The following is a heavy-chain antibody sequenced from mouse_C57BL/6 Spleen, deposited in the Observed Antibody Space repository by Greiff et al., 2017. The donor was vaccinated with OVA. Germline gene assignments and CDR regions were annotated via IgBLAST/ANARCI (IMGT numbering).Heavy chain of an antibody. D-gene: IGHD2-4*01. CDR1: GFTFSSYT. J-gene: IGHJ4*01. CDR3: ARQDYDGVYYYAMDY. V-gene: IGHV5-9*01. CDR2: ISGGGGNT. Sequence: EVMLVESGGGLVKPGGSLKLSCAASGFTFSSYTMSWVRQTPEKRLEWVATISGGGGNTYYPDSVKGRFTISRDNAKNTLYLQMSSLRSEDTALYYCARQDYDGVYYYAMDYWGQGTSVTVSS.